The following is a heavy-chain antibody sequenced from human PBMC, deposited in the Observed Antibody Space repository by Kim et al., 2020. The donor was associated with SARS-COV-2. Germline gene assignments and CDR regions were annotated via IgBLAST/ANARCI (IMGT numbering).Heavy chain of an antibody. CDR3: ASGGGWGYYYYGMDV. CDR2: IDPSDSYT. CDR1: GYSFTSYW. D-gene: IGHD3-16*01. J-gene: IGHJ6*02. Sequence: GESLKISCKGSGYSFTSYWISWVRQMPGKGLEWMGRIDPSDSYTNYSPSFQGHVTITADKSISTAYLQWSSLKASDTAMYYCASGGGWGYYYYGMDVWGQGTTVTVSS. V-gene: IGHV5-10-1*01.